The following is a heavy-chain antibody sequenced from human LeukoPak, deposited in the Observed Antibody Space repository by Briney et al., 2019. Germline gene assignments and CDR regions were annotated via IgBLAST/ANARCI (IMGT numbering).Heavy chain of an antibody. CDR1: GYIFTSYY. Sequence: ASVKVSCKASGYIFTSYYIHWVRQAPGQGLEWVGIINPSGGNTNYAQKFQGRVTMTRDMSTSTVYMELSSLTSEDTAVYSCARDGEMATIENYFAYWGQGTLVTVSS. D-gene: IGHD5-24*01. J-gene: IGHJ4*02. CDR3: ARDGEMATIENYFAY. V-gene: IGHV1-46*01. CDR2: INPSGGNT.